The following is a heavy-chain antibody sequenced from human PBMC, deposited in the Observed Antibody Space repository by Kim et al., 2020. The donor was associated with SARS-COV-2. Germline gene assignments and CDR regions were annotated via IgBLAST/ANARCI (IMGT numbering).Heavy chain of an antibody. V-gene: IGHV3-11*01. CDR2: ISSSGSTI. CDR1: GFTFSDYY. D-gene: IGHD3-16*02. CDR3: ARAALSGDDYYYYYMDV. J-gene: IGHJ6*03. Sequence: GGSLRLSCAASGFTFSDYYMSWIRQAPGKGLEWVSYISSSGSTIYYADSVKGRFTISRDNAKNSLYLQMNSLRAEDTAVYYCARAALSGDDYYYYYMDVWGKGTTVTVSS.